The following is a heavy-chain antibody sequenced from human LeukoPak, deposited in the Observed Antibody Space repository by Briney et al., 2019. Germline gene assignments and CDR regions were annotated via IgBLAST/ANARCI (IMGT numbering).Heavy chain of an antibody. J-gene: IGHJ4*02. Sequence: GGSLRLSCAASGFTFSSYWIDWVRQALGKGLVWVSRINSDGSSTTYADSVKGRFTISRDNAKNTLYLQMNSLRAEDTAVYYCARVLYSSTWYDYWGQGTLVTVSS. D-gene: IGHD6-13*01. CDR1: GFTFSSYW. CDR3: ARVLYSSTWYDY. V-gene: IGHV3-74*01. CDR2: INSDGSST.